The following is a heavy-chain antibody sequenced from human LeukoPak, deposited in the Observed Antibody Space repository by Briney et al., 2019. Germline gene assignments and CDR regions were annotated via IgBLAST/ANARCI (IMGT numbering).Heavy chain of an antibody. J-gene: IGHJ3*02. CDR3: ARHSSSWYGDAFDI. Sequence: PGRSLRLSCAASGFTFSSYAMHWVRQAPGKGLEWVAVISYDGSNKYYADSVKGRFTIPRDNSKNTLYLQMNSLRAEDTAVYYCARHSSSWYGDAFDIWGQGTMVTVSS. CDR1: GFTFSSYA. CDR2: ISYDGSNK. V-gene: IGHV3-30-3*01. D-gene: IGHD6-13*01.